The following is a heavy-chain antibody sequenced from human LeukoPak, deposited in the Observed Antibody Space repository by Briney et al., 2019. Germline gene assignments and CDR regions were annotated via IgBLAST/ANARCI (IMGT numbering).Heavy chain of an antibody. CDR1: GFTFSSYA. V-gene: IGHV3-30*04. J-gene: IGHJ4*02. Sequence: SGRSLRLSCAASGFTFSSYAMHWVRQAPGKGLEWVAVISYDGSNKYYADSVKGRFTISRDNSKNTLYLQMNRLRAEDTAVYYCARVRWLQWDFDYWGQGTLVTVSS. CDR2: ISYDGSNK. CDR3: ARVRWLQWDFDY. D-gene: IGHD5-24*01.